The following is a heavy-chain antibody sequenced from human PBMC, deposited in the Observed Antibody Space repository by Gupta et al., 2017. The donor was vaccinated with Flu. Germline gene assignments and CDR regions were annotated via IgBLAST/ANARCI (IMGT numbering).Heavy chain of an antibody. D-gene: IGHD2-15*01. CDR2: IYYSGNT. J-gene: IGHJ4*02. V-gene: IGHV4-39*01. CDR3: ARHFVGYCSGGTCYDENDY. CDR1: GGSISRNSDY. Sequence: QLQLQESGPGLVKPSETLSLTCIVSGGSISRNSDYWGWLRQPPGKGLEWIGSIYYSGNTYYNPSHKSRVPISVDTSKNQFSLNLNSVTATDTAVYYCARHFVGYCSGGTCYDENDYWGQGTLVTVSS.